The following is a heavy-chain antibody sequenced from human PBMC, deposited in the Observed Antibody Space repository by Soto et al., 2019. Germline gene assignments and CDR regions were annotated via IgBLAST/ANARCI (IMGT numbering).Heavy chain of an antibody. V-gene: IGHV4-39*07. CDR2: IYYSGST. CDR1: GGSISSSSYY. J-gene: IGHJ5*02. CDR3: ARGGWSLDL. Sequence: SETLSLTCTVSGGSISSSSYYWGWIRQPPGKGLEWIGIIYYSGSTDYNPSLKSRVTISVDTSKNQFSLKLNSVTAADTAVYYCARGGWSLDLWGQGTLVTVSS. D-gene: IGHD6-19*01.